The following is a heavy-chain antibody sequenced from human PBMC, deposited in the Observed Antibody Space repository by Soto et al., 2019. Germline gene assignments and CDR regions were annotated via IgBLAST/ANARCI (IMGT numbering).Heavy chain of an antibody. Sequence: ASVKVSCKASGYTFTSYAMHWVRQAPGQRLEWMGWINAGNGNTKYSQKFQGRVTITRDTSASTAYMELSSLRSEDTAVYYCARDTCSSTSCYEVEDWFDPWGQGTLVTVSS. D-gene: IGHD2-2*01. CDR3: ARDTCSSTSCYEVEDWFDP. CDR2: INAGNGNT. J-gene: IGHJ5*02. CDR1: GYTFTSYA. V-gene: IGHV1-3*01.